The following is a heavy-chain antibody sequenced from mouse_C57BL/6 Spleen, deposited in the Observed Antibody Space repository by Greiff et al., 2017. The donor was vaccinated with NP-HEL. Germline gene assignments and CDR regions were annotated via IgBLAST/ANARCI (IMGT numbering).Heavy chain of an antibody. Sequence: EVQVVESGEGLVKPGGSLKLSCAASGFTFSSYAMSWVRQTPEKRLEWVAYISSGGDYTYYADTVKGRFTISRDNASSTLYLQMSSLKSKDTAMYYGTKAPLTGPRYFDVWGTGTTVTVSS. J-gene: IGHJ1*03. CDR1: GFTFSSYA. V-gene: IGHV5-9-1*02. D-gene: IGHD4-1*01. CDR2: ISSGGDYT. CDR3: TKAPLTGPRYFDV.